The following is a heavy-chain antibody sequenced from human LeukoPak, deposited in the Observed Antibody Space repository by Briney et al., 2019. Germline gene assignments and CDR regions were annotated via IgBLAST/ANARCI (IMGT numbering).Heavy chain of an antibody. CDR3: ASLGAYFDY. CDR1: GGSISSYY. Sequence: SETLSLTCTVSGGSISSYYWSWIRQPPGKGLEWIGNIYDRGSTKYNPSLKSRVTISVDTSKNQFSLKLSSVTAADTAVYYCASLGAYFDYWGQGTLVTVSS. CDR2: IYDRGST. J-gene: IGHJ4*02. V-gene: IGHV4-59*01. D-gene: IGHD1-26*01.